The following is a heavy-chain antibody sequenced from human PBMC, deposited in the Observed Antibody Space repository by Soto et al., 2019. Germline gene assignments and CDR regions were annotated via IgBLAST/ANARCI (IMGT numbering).Heavy chain of an antibody. CDR1: GGSFSGYY. J-gene: IGHJ3*02. D-gene: IGHD2-15*01. V-gene: IGHV4-34*01. Sequence: SETLSLTCAVYGGSFSGYYWSWIRQPPGKGLEWIGEINHSGSTNYNPSLKSRVTISVDTSKNQFSLKLSSVTAADTAVYYCARTGVGGPVVVAAPDAFDIWGQGTMVTVSS. CDR3: ARTGVGGPVVVAAPDAFDI. CDR2: INHSGST.